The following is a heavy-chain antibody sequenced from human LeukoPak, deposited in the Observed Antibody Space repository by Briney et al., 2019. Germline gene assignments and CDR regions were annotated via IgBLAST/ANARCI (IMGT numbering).Heavy chain of an antibody. CDR2: IYYRGET. CDR1: SGSISSSFYH. V-gene: IGHV4-39*01. D-gene: IGHD2-21*02. Sequence: PSETLSLTCTVSSGSISSSFYHWGWIRQPPGKGLEWVASIYYRGETYYNASLKSRVTISVDTSKNQFSLKVSSVTAADTAVYYCASFVVVTAIYYFDYWGQGTLVTVSS. CDR3: ASFVVVTAIYYFDY. J-gene: IGHJ4*02.